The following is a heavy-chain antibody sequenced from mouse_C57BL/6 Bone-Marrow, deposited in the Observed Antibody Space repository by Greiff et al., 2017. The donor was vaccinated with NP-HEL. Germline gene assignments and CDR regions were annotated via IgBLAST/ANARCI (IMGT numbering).Heavy chain of an antibody. Sequence: QVQLQQPGAELVRPGTSVKLSCKASGYTFTSYWMHWVKQRPGQGLEWIGVIDPSDSYTNYNQKFKSKATLTVDKSSSTAYMQLSSLTSEDSAVYYCARAYYSNYDYYAMDYWGQGTSVTVSS. CDR1: GYTFTSYW. CDR3: ARAYYSNYDYYAMDY. V-gene: IGHV1-59*01. D-gene: IGHD2-5*01. J-gene: IGHJ4*01. CDR2: IDPSDSYT.